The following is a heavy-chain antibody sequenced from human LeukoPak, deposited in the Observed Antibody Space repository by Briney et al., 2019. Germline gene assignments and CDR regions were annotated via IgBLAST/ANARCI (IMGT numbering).Heavy chain of an antibody. CDR2: IYYSGST. J-gene: IGHJ4*02. V-gene: IGHV4-59*01. CDR1: GGSISSYY. Sequence: SETLSLTRTVSGGSISSYYWSWIRQPPSKGLEWMGCIYYSGSTNYNPSLKSRVTISVDTSKNQFSLKLSSVTAADTAVYYCARDRGSGYFDYWGQGTLVTVSS. D-gene: IGHD6-19*01. CDR3: ARDRGSGYFDY.